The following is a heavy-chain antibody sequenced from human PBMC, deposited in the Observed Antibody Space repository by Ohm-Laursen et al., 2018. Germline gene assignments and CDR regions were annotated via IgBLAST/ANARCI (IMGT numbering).Heavy chain of an antibody. CDR1: GFTFSSYE. Sequence: SLRLSCSASGFTFSSYEMNWVRQAPGKGLEWVSYISSSGSTIYYADSVKGRFTISRDNAKNSLYLQMNSLRAEDTAVYYCARGAYYDFWSGYYPLYYYYGMDVWGQGTTVTVSS. J-gene: IGHJ6*02. CDR2: ISSSGSTI. V-gene: IGHV3-48*03. CDR3: ARGAYYDFWSGYYPLYYYYGMDV. D-gene: IGHD3-3*01.